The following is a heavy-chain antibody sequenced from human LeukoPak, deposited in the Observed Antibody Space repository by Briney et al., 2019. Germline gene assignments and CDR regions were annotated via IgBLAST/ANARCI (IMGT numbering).Heavy chain of an antibody. J-gene: IGHJ6*03. CDR3: ARAPVYCSNNRCYISYYMDV. Sequence: PSETLSLTCAVYGGSFSGYYWSWIRQPPGKGLEWIGEINHSGSTNYNPSLKSRVTISVDKSKNQFSLKLSSVTAADTAVYYCARAPVYCSNNRCYISYYMDVWGKGTTVTVSS. CDR2: INHSGST. CDR1: GGSFSGYY. V-gene: IGHV4-34*01. D-gene: IGHD2-2*02.